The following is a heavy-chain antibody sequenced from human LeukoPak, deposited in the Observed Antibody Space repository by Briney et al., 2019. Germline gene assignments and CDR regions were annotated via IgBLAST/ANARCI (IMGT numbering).Heavy chain of an antibody. D-gene: IGHD6-19*01. V-gene: IGHV4-39*07. CDR3: ARSIRGYSSGWYYFDY. Sequence: PSETLSLTCTVSGGSISSYYWGWIRQPPGKELEWIGSIYYSGSTYYNPSLKSRVTISVDTSKNQLSVKLSSVTAADTAVYYCARSIRGYSSGWYYFDYWGQGTLITVSS. CDR2: IYYSGST. J-gene: IGHJ4*02. CDR1: GGSISSYY.